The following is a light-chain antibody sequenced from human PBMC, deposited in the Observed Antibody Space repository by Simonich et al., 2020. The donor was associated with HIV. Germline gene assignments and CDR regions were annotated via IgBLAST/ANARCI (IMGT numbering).Light chain of an antibody. CDR3: QQYNNWPPYT. J-gene: IGKJ2*01. CDR2: GAS. Sequence: EIVMTQYPATLSVSPGARATLSCTASQSISTNLAWYQHRPGQAPRLLIYGASTRATGIPARFSGSGSGTEFTLTISSLQSEDFAVYYCQQYNNWPPYTFGQGTKLEIK. V-gene: IGKV3-15*01. CDR1: QSISTN.